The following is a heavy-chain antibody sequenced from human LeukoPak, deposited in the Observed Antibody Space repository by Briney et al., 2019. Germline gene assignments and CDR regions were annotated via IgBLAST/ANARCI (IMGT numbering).Heavy chain of an antibody. Sequence: KPSETLSLTCTVSGGSLSSYYWSWIRQPPGQGLEWIGYLYYSGNTNYNPSLKSRVTISVDTSKKQFSLKLSSVTAADTAVYYCARVYGYNLYYFDYWGQGTLATVSS. CDR1: GGSLSSYY. CDR3: ARVYGYNLYYFDY. D-gene: IGHD5-24*01. V-gene: IGHV4-59*01. CDR2: LYYSGNT. J-gene: IGHJ4*02.